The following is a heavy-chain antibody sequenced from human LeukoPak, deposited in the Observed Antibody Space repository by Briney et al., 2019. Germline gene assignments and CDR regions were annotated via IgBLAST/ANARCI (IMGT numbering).Heavy chain of an antibody. J-gene: IGHJ4*02. D-gene: IGHD3-22*01. CDR2: ISGSGGST. CDR1: GFTFSSYA. CDR3: AKSPRSLYDSSGYYPSYFDY. V-gene: IGHV3-23*01. Sequence: HAGGSLRLSCAASGFTFSSYAMSWVRQAPGKGLEWVSAISGSGGSTYYADSVKGRFTISRDNSKNTLYLQMNSLRAEDTAVYYCAKSPRSLYDSSGYYPSYFDYWGQGTLVTVSS.